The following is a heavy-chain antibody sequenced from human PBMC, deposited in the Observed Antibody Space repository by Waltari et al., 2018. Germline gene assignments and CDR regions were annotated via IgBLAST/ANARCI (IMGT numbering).Heavy chain of an antibody. CDR3: ATYLKYTQSPHLPY. J-gene: IGHJ4*02. CDR1: GYTLTELS. CDR2: FDPEDGET. Sequence: QVQLVQSGAEVKKPGASVKVSCKVSGYTLTELSMPWVRQAPGKGLEWMGGFDPEDGETIYAQKFKGRVTMTEDTSTDTAYMELSSLRSEDTAVYYCATYLKYTQSPHLPYWGQGTLVTVSS. D-gene: IGHD2-2*02. V-gene: IGHV1-24*01.